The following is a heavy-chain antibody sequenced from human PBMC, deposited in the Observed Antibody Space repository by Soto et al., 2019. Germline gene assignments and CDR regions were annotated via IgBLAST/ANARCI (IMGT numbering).Heavy chain of an antibody. CDR3: VHGGGWGSNWNDFHGMDV. J-gene: IGHJ6*02. D-gene: IGHD1-1*01. CDR2: ISGSGGRT. CDR1: GFTFNIYV. Sequence: EVQLLESGGGLVQPGGSLRLSCAASGFTFNIYVMTWVRQAPGKGLEWVASISGSGGRTYYADSVKGRFTISRDNSKNTLYVQMNSLRGEDTAVYYCVHGGGWGSNWNDFHGMDVWGQGTTVTVSS. V-gene: IGHV3-23*01.